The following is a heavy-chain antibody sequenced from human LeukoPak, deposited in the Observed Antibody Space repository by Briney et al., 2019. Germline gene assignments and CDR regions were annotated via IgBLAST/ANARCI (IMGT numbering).Heavy chain of an antibody. V-gene: IGHV1-2*02. CDR3: ARGSAEKDYDSSGFDH. CDR1: GYTFTGYY. CDR2: INPNSGGT. Sequence: ASVKVSCKASGYTFTGYYMHWVRQAPGQGLEWMGWINPNSGGTNNAQKFQGRVTMTRDTSISTAYMELSTLRSDDAAVYYCARGSAEKDYDSSGFDHWGQGTLVTVSS. D-gene: IGHD3-22*01. J-gene: IGHJ4*02.